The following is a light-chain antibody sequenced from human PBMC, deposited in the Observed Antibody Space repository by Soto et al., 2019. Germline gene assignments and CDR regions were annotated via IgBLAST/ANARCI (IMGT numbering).Light chain of an antibody. CDR1: ISNIGSNT. J-gene: IGLJ2*01. CDR2: PNN. V-gene: IGLV1-44*01. Sequence: QSVRTQPPSASGTPGQGVTISCSGGISNIGSNTVNWYQQLPGAAPKLLIPPNNLRPSGVPDRFSGAKSGTSASLAISGLQSEDEGHYYCAAWDVSLNGVVFGGGTK. CDR3: AAWDVSLNGVV.